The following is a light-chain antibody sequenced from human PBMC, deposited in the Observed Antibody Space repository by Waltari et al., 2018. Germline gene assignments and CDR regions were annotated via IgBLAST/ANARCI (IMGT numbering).Light chain of an antibody. V-gene: IGLV2-8*01. CDR2: EVT. Sequence: QSALTQPPSASGSPGQPVTISCTGTSRDVGGSNYVSWYQQHPGKAPTLIIYEVTKRPSGVPDRFSGSKSGNTASLTVSGLQADDEADYYCNSYAGRNRLGVFGGGTKVTVL. J-gene: IGLJ2*01. CDR1: SRDVGGSNY. CDR3: NSYAGRNRLGV.